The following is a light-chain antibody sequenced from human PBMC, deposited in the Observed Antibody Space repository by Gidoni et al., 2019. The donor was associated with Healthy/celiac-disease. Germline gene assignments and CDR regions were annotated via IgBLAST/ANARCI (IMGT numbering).Light chain of an antibody. J-gene: IGLJ2*01. CDR3: QAWDSSTVV. Sequence: DERTQPPSVSVSPGQTASITCSGDKLGDKYACWSQQKPGQSPVLVIYQDSKRPSGIPELFSGSHSGNPAPLTIRGPQAMDEADYYCQAWDSSTVVFGGGTKLTVL. V-gene: IGLV3-1*01. CDR2: QDS. CDR1: KLGDKY.